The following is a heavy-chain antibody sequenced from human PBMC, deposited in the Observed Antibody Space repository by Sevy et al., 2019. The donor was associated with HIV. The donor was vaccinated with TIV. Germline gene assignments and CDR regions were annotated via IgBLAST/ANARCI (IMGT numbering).Heavy chain of an antibody. CDR1: GGSISSSSYY. J-gene: IGHJ6*02. CDR3: ARPFPYGSGSYEVGGMDV. V-gene: IGHV4-39*01. Sequence: SETLSLTCTVSGGSISSSSYYWGWIRQPPGKGLEWIGSIYYSGSTYYNPSLKSRVTISVDTSKNQFSLKLSSVTAADPAVYYCARPFPYGSGSYEVGGMDVWGQGTTVTVSS. CDR2: IYYSGST. D-gene: IGHD3-10*01.